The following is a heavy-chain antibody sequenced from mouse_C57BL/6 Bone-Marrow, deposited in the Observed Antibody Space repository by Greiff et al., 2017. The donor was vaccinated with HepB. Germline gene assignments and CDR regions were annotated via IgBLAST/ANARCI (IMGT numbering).Heavy chain of an antibody. V-gene: IGHV5-17*01. D-gene: IGHD2-5*01. CDR2: ISSGSSTI. CDR1: GFTFSDYG. J-gene: IGHJ1*03. CDR3: ARDYSKSYWYFDV. Sequence: EVQLQESGGGLVKPGGSLKLSCAASGFTFSDYGMHWVRQAPEKGLEWVAYISSGSSTIYYADTVKGRFTISRDNAKNTLFLQMTSLRSEDTAMYYCARDYSKSYWYFDVWGTGTTVTVSS.